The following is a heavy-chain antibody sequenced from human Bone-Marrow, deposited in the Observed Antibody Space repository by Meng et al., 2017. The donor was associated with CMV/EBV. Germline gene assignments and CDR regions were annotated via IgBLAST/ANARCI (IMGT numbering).Heavy chain of an antibody. CDR2: ITPHNGNT. CDR3: ARAEAATGTYDP. V-gene: IGHV1-18*01. J-gene: IGHJ5*02. Sequence: ASVKVSCKASGYTFRNYNLTWVRRAPGQGLEWMGWITPHNGNTDYAQSLQGRLTMTTDTSTGTAYMELSRLRSDDTAVYYCARAEAATGTYDPWGQGTLVTVSS. CDR1: GYTFRNYN. D-gene: IGHD1-1*01.